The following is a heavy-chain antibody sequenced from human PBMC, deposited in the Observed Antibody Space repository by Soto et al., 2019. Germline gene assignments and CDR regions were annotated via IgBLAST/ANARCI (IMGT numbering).Heavy chain of an antibody. V-gene: IGHV1-58*01. J-gene: IGHJ6*02. CDR3: AAGMTSYYKLDYYYGMDV. CDR2: SVVGSGNT. Sequence: ASVKVSCKASGFTFTSSAVQWVPQARGQRLEWTGWSVVGSGNTNSAQKFQERVTMTRDMSTSTAYMELSSLRSEDTAVYYCAAGMTSYYKLDYYYGMDVWGQGTTVTVSS. CDR1: GFTFTSSA. D-gene: IGHD3-10*01.